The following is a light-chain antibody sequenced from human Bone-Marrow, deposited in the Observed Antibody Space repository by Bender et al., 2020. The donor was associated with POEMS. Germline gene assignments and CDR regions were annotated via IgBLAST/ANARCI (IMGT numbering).Light chain of an antibody. CDR3: CSYAGNNTLV. J-gene: IGLJ3*02. CDR1: SSDVGGYNF. V-gene: IGLV2-23*02. Sequence: QSALTQPASVSGSPGQSITISCTGASSDVGGYNFVSWYLQHPGKAPKLMIYDVSNRPSGVSNRFSGSKSDNTASLTISGLQAGDEADYYCCSYAGNNTLVFGGGTKLTVL. CDR2: DVS.